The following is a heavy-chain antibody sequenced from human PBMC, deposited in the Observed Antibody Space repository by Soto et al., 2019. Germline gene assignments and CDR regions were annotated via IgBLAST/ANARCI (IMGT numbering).Heavy chain of an antibody. CDR1: GGTFSSYA. D-gene: IGHD6-6*01. CDR3: ARAPGYSSSSPFDY. V-gene: IGHV1-69*13. J-gene: IGHJ4*02. Sequence: GASVKVSCKASGGTFSSYAISWVRQAPGQGLEWMGGIIPIFGTANYAQKFQGRVTITADESTSTAYMELSSLRSEDTTVYYCARAPGYSSSSPFDYWGQGTLVTVSS. CDR2: IIPIFGTA.